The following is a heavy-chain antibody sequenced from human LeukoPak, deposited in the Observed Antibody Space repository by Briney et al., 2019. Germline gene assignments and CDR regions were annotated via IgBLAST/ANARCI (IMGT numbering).Heavy chain of an antibody. CDR2: IYYSGSA. J-gene: IGHJ4*02. CDR1: GGSINNGGYY. Sequence: PSETLSLTCTVSGGSINNGGYYWSWIRQHPGKGLEWIGYIYYSGSANYNPSLKSRVTILVDTSKNQSSLKLSSVTAADTAVYYCARDSIAVAPFFDYWGQGTLVTVSS. D-gene: IGHD6-19*01. CDR3: ARDSIAVAPFFDY. V-gene: IGHV4-61*08.